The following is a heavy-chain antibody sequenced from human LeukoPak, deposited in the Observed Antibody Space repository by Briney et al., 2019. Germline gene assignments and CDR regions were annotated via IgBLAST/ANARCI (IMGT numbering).Heavy chain of an antibody. CDR2: INPNSGGT. Sequence: ASVKVSCKASGYTFTGYYMHWVRQAPGQGLEWMGWINPNSGGTNYAQKFQGRVTMTRDTSISTAYMELSRLRSDDTAVYYCARIGEGYCSSTSCHDYWGQGTLVTVSS. CDR1: GYTFTGYY. CDR3: ARIGEGYCSSTSCHDY. D-gene: IGHD2-2*01. J-gene: IGHJ4*02. V-gene: IGHV1-2*02.